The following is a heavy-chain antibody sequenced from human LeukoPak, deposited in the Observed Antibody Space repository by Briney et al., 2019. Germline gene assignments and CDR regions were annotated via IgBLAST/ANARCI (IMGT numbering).Heavy chain of an antibody. Sequence: SETLSLTCAVYGGSFSGYYWSWIRQPPGKGLEWIGEINHSGSTNYNPSLKSRVTISVDTSKNQFSLKLSSVTAADTAVYYCARDTHREPFDYWGQGTLVTVSS. CDR3: ARDTHREPFDY. CDR1: GGSFSGYY. V-gene: IGHV4-34*01. D-gene: IGHD1-26*01. J-gene: IGHJ4*02. CDR2: INHSGST.